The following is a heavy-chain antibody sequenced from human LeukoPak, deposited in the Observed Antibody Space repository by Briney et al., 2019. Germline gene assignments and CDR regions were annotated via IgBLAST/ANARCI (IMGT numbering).Heavy chain of an antibody. CDR2: ISSTSSTM. CDR1: GFSLSSYE. Sequence: PGGSLRLSCAASGFSLSSYEMNWVRQAPGKGLEWVSSISSTSSTMYYADSLKGRFAISRDNAGNSLYLQMNSLRPEDTAVYYCARGRYRLAAADFDCWGLGTLVSVSS. D-gene: IGHD6-13*01. CDR3: ARGRYRLAAADFDC. J-gene: IGHJ4*02. V-gene: IGHV3-48*03.